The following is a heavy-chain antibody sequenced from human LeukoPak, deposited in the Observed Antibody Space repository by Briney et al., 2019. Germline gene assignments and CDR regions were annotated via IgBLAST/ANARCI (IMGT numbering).Heavy chain of an antibody. J-gene: IGHJ4*02. D-gene: IGHD3-10*01. CDR1: GFTFSSSN. CDR3: ATPKGGSGSHRAPLEY. Sequence: PGGSLRLSCAASGFTFSSSNMNWVRQAPGKGLEWVSFISSSSSTIYYTDSVKGRFTISRDNSKNTLYLQMNSLRAEDTAVYYCATPKGGSGSHRAPLEYWGQGTLVTVST. CDR2: ISSSSSTI. V-gene: IGHV3-48*01.